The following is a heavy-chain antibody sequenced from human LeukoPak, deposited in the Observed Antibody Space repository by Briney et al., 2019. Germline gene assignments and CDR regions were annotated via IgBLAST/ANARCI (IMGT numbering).Heavy chain of an antibody. Sequence: GGSLRLSCAASGFTFSSYDMNWVRQAPGKGLEWVSSISSSSSYIYYADSVKGRFTISRDNAKNSLYLQMNSLRAEDTAVYYCAREGRIAAAGPMFDYWGQGTLVTVSS. V-gene: IGHV3-21*01. CDR2: ISSSSSYI. D-gene: IGHD6-13*01. CDR3: AREGRIAAAGPMFDY. J-gene: IGHJ4*02. CDR1: GFTFSSYD.